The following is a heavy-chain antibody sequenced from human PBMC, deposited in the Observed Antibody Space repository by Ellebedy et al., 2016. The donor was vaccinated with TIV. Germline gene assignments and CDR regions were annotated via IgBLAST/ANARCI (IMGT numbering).Heavy chain of an antibody. CDR3: AREDGDYPVDAFDV. D-gene: IGHD4-17*01. CDR1: GFPFRRYG. J-gene: IGHJ3*01. Sequence: GGSLRLXXAASGFPFRRYGIHWVRQAPGKGLEWVAVVSFDGNKKYYSDSVKGRFTISRDNSKNTLHLHMDNLRTEDTAVYYCAREDGDYPVDAFDVWGQGTMVTVSS. CDR2: VSFDGNKK. V-gene: IGHV3-30*03.